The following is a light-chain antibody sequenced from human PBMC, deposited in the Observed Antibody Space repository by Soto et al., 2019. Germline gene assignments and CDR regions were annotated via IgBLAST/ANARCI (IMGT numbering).Light chain of an antibody. Sequence: EIVLTQSPGTLSLSPGERATLSCRASQSVSNTYLAWYQQKPDQAPRLLIYGASNRATGIPDRFSGSGSGTDFTLTISRLEPEDFAVYYCQQYGGSRWTFGQGTRVDI. CDR2: GAS. CDR1: QSVSNTY. J-gene: IGKJ1*01. CDR3: QQYGGSRWT. V-gene: IGKV3-20*01.